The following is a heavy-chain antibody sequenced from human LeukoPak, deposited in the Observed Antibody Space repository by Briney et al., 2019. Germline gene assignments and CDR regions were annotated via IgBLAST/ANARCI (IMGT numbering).Heavy chain of an antibody. CDR1: GFSFRIYY. CDR3: ARVGSLYYYYMDV. Sequence: GGSLRLSCAASGFSFRIYYMTWVRQAPGKGLEWVANIKEDGIETYYVDPVKGRFTISRDNVKNSLYLQMNSLRAEDTATYYCARVGSLYYYYMDVWGKGTTVTVSS. CDR2: IKEDGIET. V-gene: IGHV3-7*01. J-gene: IGHJ6*03. D-gene: IGHD6-13*01.